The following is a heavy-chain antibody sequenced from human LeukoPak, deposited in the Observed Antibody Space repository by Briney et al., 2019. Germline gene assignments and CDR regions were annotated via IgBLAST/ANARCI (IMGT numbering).Heavy chain of an antibody. V-gene: IGHV4-34*01. Sequence: SETLSLTCAVYGGSFSGYYWSWIRQPPGKGLEWIGEINHSGSTNYNPSLKSRVTISVDTSKNQFSLKLSSVTAADTAVYYCARRDYYGSGSYYRHGWFDPWGQGTLVTISS. CDR1: GGSFSGYY. CDR2: INHSGST. J-gene: IGHJ5*02. D-gene: IGHD3-10*01. CDR3: ARRDYYGSGSYYRHGWFDP.